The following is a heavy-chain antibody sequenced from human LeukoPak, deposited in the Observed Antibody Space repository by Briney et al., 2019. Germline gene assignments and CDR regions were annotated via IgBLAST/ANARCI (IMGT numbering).Heavy chain of an antibody. J-gene: IGHJ2*01. CDR1: GFTFSSYG. CDR3: ARQRPNLDWYFDL. V-gene: IGHV3-30*02. CDR2: IRYDGSNK. Sequence: GGSLRLSCAASGFTFSSYGMHWVRQAPGKGLEWVAFIRYDGSNKYYADSVKGRFTISRDNSKNTLYLQMNSLRAEDTALYHCARQRPNLDWYFDLWGRGTLVTVSS.